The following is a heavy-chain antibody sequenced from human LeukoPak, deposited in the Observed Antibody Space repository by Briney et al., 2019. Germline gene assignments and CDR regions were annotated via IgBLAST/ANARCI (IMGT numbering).Heavy chain of an antibody. CDR2: ISYDGSNK. D-gene: IGHD6-13*01. Sequence: GGSLRLSCAASGFTFSSYAMHWVRQAPGKGLEWVAVISYDGSNKYCADSVKGRFTISRDNSKNTLYLQMNSLRAEDTAVYYCAKHGGAYSSSWYVVYWGQGTLVTVSS. V-gene: IGHV3-30-3*02. CDR3: AKHGGAYSSSWYVVY. J-gene: IGHJ4*02. CDR1: GFTFSSYA.